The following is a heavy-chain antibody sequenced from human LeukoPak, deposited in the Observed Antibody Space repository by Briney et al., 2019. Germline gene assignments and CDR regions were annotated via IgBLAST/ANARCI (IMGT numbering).Heavy chain of an antibody. V-gene: IGHV4-59*11. CDR3: ARGEVIVASGFDY. J-gene: IGHJ4*02. D-gene: IGHD3-22*01. CDR1: GGSISSHY. CDR2: IYYSGST. Sequence: SETLSLTCTVSGGSISSHYRSWIRQPPGKGLEWIGYIYYSGSTNYNPSLKSRVTISVDTSKNQFSLKLSSVTAADTAVYYCARGEVIVASGFDYWGQGTLVTVPS.